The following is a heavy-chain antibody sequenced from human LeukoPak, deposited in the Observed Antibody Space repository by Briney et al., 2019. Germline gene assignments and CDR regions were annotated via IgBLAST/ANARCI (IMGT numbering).Heavy chain of an antibody. CDR1: GFTFSSYA. J-gene: IGHJ4*02. D-gene: IGHD3-3*01. CDR2: ISYDGSNK. V-gene: IGHV3-30*01. Sequence: GSLRLSCAASGFTFSSYAMHWVRQAPGKGLEWVAVISYDGSNKYYADSVKGRFTISRDNSKNTLYLQMNSLRAEDTAVYYCARGSFGVVESSWYFDYWGQGTLVTVSS. CDR3: ARGSFGVVESSWYFDY.